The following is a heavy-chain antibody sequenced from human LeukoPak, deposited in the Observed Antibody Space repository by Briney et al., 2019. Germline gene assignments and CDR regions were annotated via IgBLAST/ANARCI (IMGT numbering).Heavy chain of an antibody. J-gene: IGHJ6*03. Sequence: GGSLRLSCAASGFTVSSNYMSWVRQAPGKGLEWVSVIYSGGSTYYADSVKGRFTISRDNSKNTLYLQMNSLRAEDTAVYYCAKGGYSGYGASYMDVWGKGTTVTVSS. D-gene: IGHD5-12*01. V-gene: IGHV3-66*01. CDR2: IYSGGST. CDR1: GFTVSSNY. CDR3: AKGGYSGYGASYMDV.